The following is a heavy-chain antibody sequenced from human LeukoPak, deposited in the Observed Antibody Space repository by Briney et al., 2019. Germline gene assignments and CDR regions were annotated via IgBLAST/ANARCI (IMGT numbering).Heavy chain of an antibody. CDR1: GFTFSGYD. D-gene: IGHD2-15*01. J-gene: IGHJ6*03. CDR2: ISSSSSYI. V-gene: IGHV3-21*01. Sequence: PGGSLRLSCVGSGFTFSGYDMIWLRQAPGKGLEWVSSISSSSSYIYYADSVKGRFTISRDNAKNSLYLQMNSLRAEDTAVYYCARDKRRVVDNYYYMDVWGKGTTVTVSS. CDR3: ARDKRRVVDNYYYMDV.